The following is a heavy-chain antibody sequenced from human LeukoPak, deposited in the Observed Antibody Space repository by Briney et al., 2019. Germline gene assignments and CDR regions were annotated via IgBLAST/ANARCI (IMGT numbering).Heavy chain of an antibody. CDR3: ARDGGGSSSWYDDY. J-gene: IGHJ4*02. CDR1: GYTFTSYG. D-gene: IGHD6-13*01. CDR2: ISAYNGNT. V-gene: IGHV1-18*04. Sequence: GASVTVSFKASGYTFTSYGISWVRQAPGQGLEGMGWISAYNGNTNYAQKLQGRVTMTTDTATSTAYMELRSLRSDDTAVYYCARDGGGSSSWYDDYWGQGTLVTVSS.